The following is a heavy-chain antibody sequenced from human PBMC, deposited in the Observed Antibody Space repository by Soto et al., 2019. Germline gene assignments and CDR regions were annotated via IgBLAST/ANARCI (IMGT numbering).Heavy chain of an antibody. CDR2: IYHSGST. CDR1: GGSISSGGYS. D-gene: IGHD6-25*01. CDR3: ARAGVLEAAAVDY. V-gene: IGHV4-30-2*01. J-gene: IGHJ4*02. Sequence: QLQLQESGSGLVKPSQTLSLTCAVSGGSISSGGYSWSWIRQPPGKGLEWIGYIYHSGSTYYTPSLKRRVTKSVDRSKNQFSMKLISVTAADTGVYYCARAGVLEAAAVDYWGQGTMVTVSS.